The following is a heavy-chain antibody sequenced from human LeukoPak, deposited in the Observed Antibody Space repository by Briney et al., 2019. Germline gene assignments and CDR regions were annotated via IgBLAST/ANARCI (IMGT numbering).Heavy chain of an antibody. J-gene: IGHJ6*02. D-gene: IGHD3-9*01. CDR3: VKGMEDYDILTGVLDV. Sequence: PGGSLRLSCAASGFTFSSYSMNWVRRAPGKGLEWVSYISSSSSTIYYADSVKGRFTISRDNAKNSLYLQMNSLRAEDTAVYYCVKGMEDYDILTGVLDVWGQGTTVTASS. CDR1: GFTFSSYS. CDR2: ISSSSSTI. V-gene: IGHV3-48*01.